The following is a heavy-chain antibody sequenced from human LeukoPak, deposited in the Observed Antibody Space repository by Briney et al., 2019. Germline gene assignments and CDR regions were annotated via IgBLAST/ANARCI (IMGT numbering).Heavy chain of an antibody. CDR2: IYTSGST. Sequence: PSETLSLTYTVSGGSISSYYWSWIRQPAGKGLEWIGRIYTSGSTNYNPSLKSRVTMSVDTSKNQFSLKLSSVTAADTAVYYCARSPLLGSLEWLLGDYYYMDVWGKGTTVTVS. J-gene: IGHJ6*03. CDR3: ARSPLLGSLEWLLGDYYYMDV. D-gene: IGHD3-3*01. CDR1: GGSISSYY. V-gene: IGHV4-4*07.